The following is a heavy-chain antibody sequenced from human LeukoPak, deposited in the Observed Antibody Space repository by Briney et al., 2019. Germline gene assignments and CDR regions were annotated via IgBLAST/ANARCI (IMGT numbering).Heavy chain of an antibody. Sequence: GASVKVSCKASGYTFTSYGISWVRQAPGQGLEWMGWISAYNGNTNYAQKLQGRVTMTTDTSTSTAYMELRSQRSDDTAVYYCARGLLYYDSSGYYENFDYWGQGTLVTVSS. D-gene: IGHD3-22*01. CDR1: GYTFTSYG. CDR3: ARGLLYYDSSGYYENFDY. CDR2: ISAYNGNT. J-gene: IGHJ4*02. V-gene: IGHV1-18*01.